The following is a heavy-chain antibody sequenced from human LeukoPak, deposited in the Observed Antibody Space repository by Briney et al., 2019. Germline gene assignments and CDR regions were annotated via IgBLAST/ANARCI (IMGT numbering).Heavy chain of an antibody. D-gene: IGHD3-22*01. CDR3: AKGGTRYYDSSGYYFNY. CDR1: GFTFSSYA. Sequence: PGGSLRLSCAASGFTFSSYAMSWVRQAPGKGLEWVSAISGSGGSTYYADSVKGRFTISRDNSKNTLYLQMNSLRAEDTAVYYCAKGGTRYYDSSGYYFNYWGQGTLVTASS. CDR2: ISGSGGST. J-gene: IGHJ4*02. V-gene: IGHV3-23*01.